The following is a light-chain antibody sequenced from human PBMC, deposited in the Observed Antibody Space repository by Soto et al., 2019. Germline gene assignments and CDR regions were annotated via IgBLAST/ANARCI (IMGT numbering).Light chain of an antibody. CDR2: DNN. CDR1: SSNIGKNF. Sequence: QSVLTQPPSVSAAPGQKVTISCSGNSSNIGKNFVSWYRQLPGTAPKLLIYDNNKRPSGIPDRFSGSTSGTSATLGITGLQTGDEADYYCATCDNRRTGGVFGGGTKLTVL. J-gene: IGLJ2*01. V-gene: IGLV1-51*01. CDR3: ATCDNRRTGGV.